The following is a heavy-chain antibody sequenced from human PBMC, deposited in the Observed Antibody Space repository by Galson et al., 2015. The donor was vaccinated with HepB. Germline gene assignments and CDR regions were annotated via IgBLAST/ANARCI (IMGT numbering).Heavy chain of an antibody. V-gene: IGHV3-23*01. J-gene: IGHJ3*01. Sequence: SLRLSCAASGFTFSSYAMSWVRQVPEKGLEWVSSISGSDGSTYYTDSAKGRFTISRDDSKSTLYLQMNSLRAEDTAVYYCAKDRRTGTTPPDGFDFWGQGTMVTVSS. CDR1: GFTFSSYA. CDR3: AKDRRTGTTPPDGFDF. D-gene: IGHD1-1*01. CDR2: ISGSDGST.